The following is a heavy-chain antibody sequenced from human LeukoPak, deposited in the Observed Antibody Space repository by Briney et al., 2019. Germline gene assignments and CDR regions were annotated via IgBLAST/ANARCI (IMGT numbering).Heavy chain of an antibody. D-gene: IGHD3-9*01. CDR3: ARGSVSYDILTGYFDY. CDR1: GGTFSSYA. V-gene: IGHV1-69*13. J-gene: IGHJ4*02. CDR2: IIPIFGTA. Sequence: SVKVSCKASGGTFSSYAISWVRQAPGQGLEWMGGIIPIFGTANYAQKFQGRVTITADESTSTAYMELSSLRSEDTAVYYCARGSVSYDILTGYFDYWGQGTLVTVSS.